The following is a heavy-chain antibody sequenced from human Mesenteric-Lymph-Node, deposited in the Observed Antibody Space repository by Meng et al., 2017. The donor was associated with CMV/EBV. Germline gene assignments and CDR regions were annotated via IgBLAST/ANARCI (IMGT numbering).Heavy chain of an antibody. Sequence: SVKVSCKASGDTFSNYAFSWVRQAPGQGLEWMGEFIPLLEIADYAQRFQGRVTITADESTSTAYMELSGLGSEDTALYYCARRHKSNYVFDYWGQGTPVTVSS. V-gene: IGHV1-69*10. J-gene: IGHJ4*02. D-gene: IGHD4-11*01. CDR2: FIPLLEIA. CDR3: ARRHKSNYVFDY. CDR1: GDTFSNYA.